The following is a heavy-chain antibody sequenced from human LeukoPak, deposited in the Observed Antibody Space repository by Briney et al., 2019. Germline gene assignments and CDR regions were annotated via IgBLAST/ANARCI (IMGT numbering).Heavy chain of an antibody. CDR3: ARLYDTYYNYFDY. CDR1: GGSISSYY. J-gene: IGHJ4*02. CDR2: IYTSGST. V-gene: IGHV4-4*09. Sequence: SETLSLTCTVSGGSISSYYWSWIRQPPGKGLEWIGYIYTSGSTNYNPSLKSRVTISVDTSKNQFSLKLSSVTAADTAVYYCARLYDTYYNYFDYGGQGTLVTVSS. D-gene: IGHD3-10*01.